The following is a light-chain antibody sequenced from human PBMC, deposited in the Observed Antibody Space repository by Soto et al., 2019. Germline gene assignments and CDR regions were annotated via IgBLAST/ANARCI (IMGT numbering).Light chain of an antibody. CDR2: SNN. CDR1: SSKIGSNT. CDR3: AAWDDSLNALYV. J-gene: IGLJ1*01. Sequence: QSVLTQPPSASGTPRQRVTISCSGSSSKIGSNTVNWYQQLPGTAPKLLIYSNNQRPSGVPDRFSGSKSGTSASLAISGLQSEDEADYYCAAWDDSLNALYVFGTGTKVTVL. V-gene: IGLV1-44*01.